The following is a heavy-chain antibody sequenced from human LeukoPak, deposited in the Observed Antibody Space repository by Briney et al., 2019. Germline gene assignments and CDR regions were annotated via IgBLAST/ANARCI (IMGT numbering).Heavy chain of an antibody. CDR1: GYSFTSYW. D-gene: IGHD2-15*01. V-gene: IGHV5-10-1*01. Sequence: GESLKISCKGSGYSFTSYWISWVRQMPGKGLEWMGRIDPSDSYTNYSPSFQGHVTISADKSISTAYLQWSSLKASDTAMYYCARQGCSGGSCYPASIDYWGQGTLVTVSS. CDR3: ARQGCSGGSCYPASIDY. CDR2: IDPSDSYT. J-gene: IGHJ4*02.